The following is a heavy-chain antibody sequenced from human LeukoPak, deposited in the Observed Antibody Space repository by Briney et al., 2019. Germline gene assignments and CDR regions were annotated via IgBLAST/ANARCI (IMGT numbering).Heavy chain of an antibody. CDR1: GFTFSSYS. CDR2: ISSSSTI. J-gene: IGHJ3*02. Sequence: GGSLRLSCAASGFTFSSYSMNWVRQAPGKGLEWVSYISSSSTIYYADSVKGRFTISRDNAKNSLYLQMNSLRAEDTAVYYCATDFAPYSYSNAFDIWGQGTMVTVSS. D-gene: IGHD5-18*01. CDR3: ATDFAPYSYSNAFDI. V-gene: IGHV3-48*04.